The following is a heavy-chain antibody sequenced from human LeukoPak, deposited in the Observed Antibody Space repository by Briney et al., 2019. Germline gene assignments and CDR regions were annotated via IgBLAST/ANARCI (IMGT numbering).Heavy chain of an antibody. CDR2: INPSGGST. Sequence: ASVKVSCKASGYTFTSYYMHWVRQAPGQGLEWMGIINPSGGSTSYAQKFQGRVTITRDTSTSTVYMELSSLRSEDTAVYYCARVDNSPTPLQWHFDYWGQGTLVTVSS. CDR3: ARVDNSPTPLQWHFDY. J-gene: IGHJ4*02. V-gene: IGHV1-46*01. D-gene: IGHD5-24*01. CDR1: GYTFTSYY.